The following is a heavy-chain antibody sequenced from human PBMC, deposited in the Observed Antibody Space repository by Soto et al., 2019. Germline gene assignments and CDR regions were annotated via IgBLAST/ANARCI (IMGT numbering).Heavy chain of an antibody. CDR1: GFTFSSYG. J-gene: IGHJ4*02. Sequence: SLRLSCVASGFTFSSYGMHWVRQAPGKGLEWVAVIWYDGSNKYYADSVKGRFTISRDNSKNTLYLQMNSLRAEDTAVYYCARDSGYSYGPLDYWGQGTLVIVAA. D-gene: IGHD5-18*01. CDR2: IWYDGSNK. V-gene: IGHV3-33*01. CDR3: ARDSGYSYGPLDY.